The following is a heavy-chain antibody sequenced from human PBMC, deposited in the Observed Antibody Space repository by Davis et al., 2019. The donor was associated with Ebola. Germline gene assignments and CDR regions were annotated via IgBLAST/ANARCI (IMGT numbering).Heavy chain of an antibody. D-gene: IGHD3-9*01. CDR1: GFTFSSYA. CDR2: ISYDGSNK. J-gene: IGHJ4*02. V-gene: IGHV3-30-3*01. CDR3: ARDDFSLSRYDTEDH. Sequence: GESLKISCVASGFTFSSYAMHWVRQAPGKGLEWVALISYDGSNKYYADSVKGRFTISRDNARDSLYLQMDSLRVEDTAIYYCARDDFSLSRYDTEDHWGQGTLVTVSS.